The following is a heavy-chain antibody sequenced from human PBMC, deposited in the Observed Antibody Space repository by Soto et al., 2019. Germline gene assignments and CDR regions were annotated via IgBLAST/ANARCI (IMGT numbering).Heavy chain of an antibody. D-gene: IGHD5-12*01. CDR3: ARSERWLQLSWFDP. Sequence: SETLSLTCTVSGGSMSSGDYYWNWIRQSPGKGLEWIGHIHYSGNTYYNPSLKSRVTISVDMSKNQFSLKLSSVTAADTAVYYCARSERWLQLSWFDPWGQGTLVTAPQ. CDR2: IHYSGNT. V-gene: IGHV4-30-4*01. CDR1: GGSMSSGDYY. J-gene: IGHJ5*02.